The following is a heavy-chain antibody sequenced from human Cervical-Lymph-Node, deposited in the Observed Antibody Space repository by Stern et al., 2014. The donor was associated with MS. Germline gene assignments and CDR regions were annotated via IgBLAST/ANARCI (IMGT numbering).Heavy chain of an antibody. CDR2: IIPIFGTQ. J-gene: IGHJ4*02. Sequence: HVQLVQSGAEVKKPWSSVKVSCKASGGTFSSYGISWVRQAPGQGLEWMGGIIPIFGTQNYAQKFQGRVTITADESTTTAYMELSSLRPEDTAVYYCVREFSYDTSGYYFYYWGQGTLVTVSS. V-gene: IGHV1-69*01. CDR1: GGTFSSYG. CDR3: VREFSYDTSGYYFYY. D-gene: IGHD3-22*01.